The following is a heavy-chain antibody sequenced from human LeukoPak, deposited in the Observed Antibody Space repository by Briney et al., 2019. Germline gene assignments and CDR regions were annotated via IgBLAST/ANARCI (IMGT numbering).Heavy chain of an antibody. J-gene: IGHJ3*02. CDR2: IYYSRST. V-gene: IGHV4-59*08. D-gene: IGHD6-19*01. Sequence: PSETLSLTCTVCGGSMSSYYWRWIRQPPGGAMEWIGYIYYSRSTNYNPSLKSRVTLSVDTSKNQFSLKLSSVTAADTAVYYCARAGGWGAFDIWGQGIMVTVSS. CDR3: ARAGGWGAFDI. CDR1: GGSMSSYY.